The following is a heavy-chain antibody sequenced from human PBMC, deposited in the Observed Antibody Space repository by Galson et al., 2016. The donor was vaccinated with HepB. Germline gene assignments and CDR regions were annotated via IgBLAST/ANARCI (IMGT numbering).Heavy chain of an antibody. CDR3: TRGYREGYTGGGSDY. V-gene: IGHV4-59*01. CDR1: GASIRTYY. J-gene: IGHJ4*02. D-gene: IGHD5-24*01. CDR2: MYDSGST. Sequence: SETLSLTCTVSGASIRTYYWSWIRQPPGKGLEWIGYMYDSGSTNYNPSLKSRVTISVDTSKNQFSLKLTSVTPADTAVYYCTRGYREGYTGGGSDYWGQGILVTVSS.